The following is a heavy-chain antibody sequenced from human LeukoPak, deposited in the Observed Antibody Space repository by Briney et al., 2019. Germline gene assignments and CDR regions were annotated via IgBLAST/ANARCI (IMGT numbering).Heavy chain of an antibody. CDR3: ARGKSGSSHFDY. J-gene: IGHJ4*02. CDR1: GGSISSGSYY. Sequence: SETLSLTCTVSGGSISSGSYYWSWIRQPAGKGLEWIGRIYTSGSTNYNPSLKSRVTISVDTSKNQFSLKLSSVTAADTAVYYCARGKSGSSHFDYWGQGTLVTVSS. CDR2: IYTSGST. V-gene: IGHV4-61*02. D-gene: IGHD1-26*01.